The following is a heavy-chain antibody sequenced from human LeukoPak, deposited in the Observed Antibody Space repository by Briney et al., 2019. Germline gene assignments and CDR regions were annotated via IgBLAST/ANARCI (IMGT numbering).Heavy chain of an antibody. CDR1: GFTFSSYE. D-gene: IGHD2-2*01. J-gene: IGHJ3*02. Sequence: GGSLRLSCAASGFTFSSYEMNWVRQAPGKGLEWVSYISSSGSTIYYADSVKGRFTISRDNAKNSLYLQMNSLRAEDTALYYCARDPHLGSSINAFDIWGQGTMVTVSS. V-gene: IGHV3-48*03. CDR3: ARDPHLGSSINAFDI. CDR2: ISSSGSTI.